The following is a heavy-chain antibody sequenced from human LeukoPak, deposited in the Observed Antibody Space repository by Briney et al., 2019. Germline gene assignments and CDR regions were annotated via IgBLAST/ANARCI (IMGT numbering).Heavy chain of an antibody. J-gene: IGHJ4*02. CDR2: MNPNSGNT. CDR1: GYTFTSYD. CDR3: ARRVYSYYYGSGSSPYYFDY. D-gene: IGHD3-10*01. Sequence: GASVKVSCKASGYTFTSYDINWVRQATGQGLEWMGWMNPNSGNTGYAQKFQGRVTITRNASISTAYMELSSLRSEDTAVYYCARRVYSYYYGSGSSPYYFDYWGQGTLVTVYS. V-gene: IGHV1-8*03.